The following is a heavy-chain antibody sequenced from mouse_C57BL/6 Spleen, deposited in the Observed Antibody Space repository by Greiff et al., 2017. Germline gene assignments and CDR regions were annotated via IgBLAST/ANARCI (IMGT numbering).Heavy chain of an antibody. CDR2: ISYDGSN. D-gene: IGHD2-2*01. CDR1: GYSITSGYY. J-gene: IGHJ3*01. CDR3: ARDGGYY. Sequence: EVQLQQSGPGLVKPSQSLSLTCSVTGYSITSGYYWNWIRQFPGNKLEWMGYISYDGSNNYNPSLKNRISITRDTSKNQFFLKLNSVTTEDTATYYCARDGGYYWGQGTLVTVSA. V-gene: IGHV3-6*01.